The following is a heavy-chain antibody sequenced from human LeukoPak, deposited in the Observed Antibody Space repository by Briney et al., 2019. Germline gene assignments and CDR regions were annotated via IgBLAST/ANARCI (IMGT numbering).Heavy chain of an antibody. Sequence: GASVKVSCKASGYTFTSYDINWVRQATGQGLEWMGWMNPNSGNTGYAQKFQGRVTITTNTSISTTYMELSSLRSEDTAVYYFARARVAGTGLFDPGGQGTLLTVS. J-gene: IGHJ5*02. CDR3: ARARVAGTGLFDP. CDR1: GYTFTSYD. CDR2: MNPNSGNT. V-gene: IGHV1-8*01. D-gene: IGHD6-19*01.